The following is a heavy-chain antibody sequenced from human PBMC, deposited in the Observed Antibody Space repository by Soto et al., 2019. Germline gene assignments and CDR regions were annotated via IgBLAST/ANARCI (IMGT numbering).Heavy chain of an antibody. CDR1: GDTFTIFA. CDR2: IIPTIGTK. CDR3: ARDLGSGYDPGAY. D-gene: IGHD5-12*01. J-gene: IGHJ4*01. Sequence: QVQLVQSGAEVKKPGSSVKVSCKASGDTFTIFAISCVRQAPGRGLEWMGAIIPTIGTKNYAQRFQGRITITADNSTGTAHIELTTLKSEDTDVSYCARDLGSGYDPGAYWGHATLVTVSS. V-gene: IGHV1-69*14.